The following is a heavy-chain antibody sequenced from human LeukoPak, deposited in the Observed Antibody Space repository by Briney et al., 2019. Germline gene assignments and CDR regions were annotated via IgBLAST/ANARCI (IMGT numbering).Heavy chain of an antibody. CDR3: ATRGYSYGNPWFDP. CDR2: IYPGDSDT. J-gene: IGHJ5*02. Sequence: ESLKISCKGSGYSLTSYWIGWVRQMPGKGLEWMGIIYPGDSDTIHSPSFQGQVTISADKYISTAYLQWSSLKASDTAMYYCATRGYSYGNPWFDPWGQGTLVTVSS. V-gene: IGHV5-51*01. D-gene: IGHD5-18*01. CDR1: GYSLTSYW.